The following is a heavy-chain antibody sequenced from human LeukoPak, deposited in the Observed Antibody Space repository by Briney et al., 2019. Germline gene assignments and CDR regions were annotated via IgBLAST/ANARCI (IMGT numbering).Heavy chain of an antibody. D-gene: IGHD2-8*01. CDR1: GGSVSTSY. V-gene: IGHV4-59*02. CDR2: VYYTGGT. Sequence: SETLSLTCTVSGGSVSTSYWNWLRQSPGKGLEWIGYVYYTGGTNYNPSLKSRVTLSIDMSKNQFSLKLRSVTATDTAVYYCARDSLYATNWYDPWGQGILVTVSS. J-gene: IGHJ5*02. CDR3: ARDSLYATNWYDP.